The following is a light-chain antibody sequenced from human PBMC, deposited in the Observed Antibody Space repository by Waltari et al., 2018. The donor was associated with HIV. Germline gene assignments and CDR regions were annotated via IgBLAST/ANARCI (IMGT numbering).Light chain of an antibody. V-gene: IGKV3-15*01. CDR2: GAS. Sequence: EIVMTQSPPTPCVPPGERATRSCRASQSISSNLAWYQQQPGQAPRRLIYGASTRAAGIPGRFSGSGSGTEFTLTISSLQSEDFAVYYCQQYNNWPLTFGGGTKVEIK. J-gene: IGKJ4*01. CDR3: QQYNNWPLT. CDR1: QSISSN.